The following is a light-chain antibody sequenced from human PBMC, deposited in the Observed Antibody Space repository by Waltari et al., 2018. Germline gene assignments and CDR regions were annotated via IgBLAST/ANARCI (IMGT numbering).Light chain of an antibody. Sequence: EIVMTQSPATLSVSPGERVTLPCRASQSVSSDLAWYQQKPGQTPRLLIFGASTRATGVPARFIGTGSGTEFTLTVSSLQSEDSAVYSCQQYNDWPYTFGQGTKLEIK. CDR1: QSVSSD. CDR3: QQYNDWPYT. J-gene: IGKJ2*01. CDR2: GAS. V-gene: IGKV3-15*01.